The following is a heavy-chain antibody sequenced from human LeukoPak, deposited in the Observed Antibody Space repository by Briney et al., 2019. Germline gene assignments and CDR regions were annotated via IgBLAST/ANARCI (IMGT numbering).Heavy chain of an antibody. D-gene: IGHD4-17*01. Sequence: RTGGPLRLSCAASGFTFSSYAMSWVRQAPGKGLEWVSAISGSGGSTYYADSVKGRFTISRDNSKNTLYLQMNSLRAEDTALYYCATENGDYTFDYWGQGTLVTVSS. CDR2: ISGSGGST. V-gene: IGHV3-23*01. CDR3: ATENGDYTFDY. CDR1: GFTFSSYA. J-gene: IGHJ4*02.